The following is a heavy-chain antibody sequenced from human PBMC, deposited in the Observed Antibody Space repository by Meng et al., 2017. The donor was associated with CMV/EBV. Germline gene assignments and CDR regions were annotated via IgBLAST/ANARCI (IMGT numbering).Heavy chain of an antibody. CDR2: INPNSGGT. D-gene: IGHD2-2*01. CDR1: GYTFTGYY. CDR3: AGDVYCSSTSCYGGWFDP. Sequence: ASVKVSCKASGYTFTGYYMHWVRQAPGQGLEWMGWINPNSGGTNYEQKFQGRVTMTRDTSISKAYMELSRLRSDDTAVYYCAGDVYCSSTSCYGGWFDPWGQGTLVTVSS. J-gene: IGHJ5*02. V-gene: IGHV1-2*02.